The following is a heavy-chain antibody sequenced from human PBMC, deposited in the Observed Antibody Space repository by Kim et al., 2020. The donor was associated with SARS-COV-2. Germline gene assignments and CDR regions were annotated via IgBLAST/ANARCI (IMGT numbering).Heavy chain of an antibody. D-gene: IGHD3-10*01. Sequence: SETLSLTCTVSGGSISSSSYYWGWIRQPPGKGLEWIGSIYYSGSTYYNPSLKSRVTISVDTSKNQFSLKLSSVTAADTAVYYCAREYYYGSGSYYKDYYYYGMDVWGQGTTVTVSS. CDR2: IYYSGST. CDR3: AREYYYGSGSYYKDYYYYGMDV. CDR1: GGSISSSSYY. V-gene: IGHV4-39*07. J-gene: IGHJ6*02.